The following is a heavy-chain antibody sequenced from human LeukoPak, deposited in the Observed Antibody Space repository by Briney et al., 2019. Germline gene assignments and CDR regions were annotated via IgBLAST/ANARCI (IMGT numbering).Heavy chain of an antibody. D-gene: IGHD3-10*01. Sequence: ASVKVSCKASGYTFTDYYIHWVRRAPGQGLEWMGWINPNNGGTNYAQKFQGRVIMTSDTSITTAYLELSRLRSDDTAVYYCARDNYGSGSYFVVWGQGTTVTVSS. J-gene: IGHJ6*02. CDR3: ARDNYGSGSYFVV. CDR1: GYTFTDYY. V-gene: IGHV1-2*02. CDR2: INPNNGGT.